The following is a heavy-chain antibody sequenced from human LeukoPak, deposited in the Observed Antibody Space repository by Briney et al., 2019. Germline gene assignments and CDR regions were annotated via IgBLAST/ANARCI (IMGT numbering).Heavy chain of an antibody. CDR2: IYYSGST. D-gene: IGHD5-12*01. Sequence: GSLRLSCAASGFTVSSNYMSWIRQPPGKGLEWIGYIYYSGSTNYNPSLKSRVTISVDTSKNQFSLKLSSVTAADTAVYYCARDNSGYDNPQIDAFDIWGQGTMVTVSS. V-gene: IGHV4-59*02. CDR1: GFTVSSNY. J-gene: IGHJ3*02. CDR3: ARDNSGYDNPQIDAFDI.